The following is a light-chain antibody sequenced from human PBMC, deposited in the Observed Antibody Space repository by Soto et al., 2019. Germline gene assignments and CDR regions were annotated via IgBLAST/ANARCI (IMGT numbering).Light chain of an antibody. CDR2: GAS. J-gene: IGKJ1*01. CDR3: QQYNSYWT. CDR1: QSINTN. Sequence: EIVMTQSPPTLSVSPGERATLSCRASQSINTNLAWYQQKPGQAPRLLIYGASTRATGIPARFSGSGSGTEFTLTISSLQPDDFATYYCQQYNSYWTFGQGTKVDIK. V-gene: IGKV3-15*01.